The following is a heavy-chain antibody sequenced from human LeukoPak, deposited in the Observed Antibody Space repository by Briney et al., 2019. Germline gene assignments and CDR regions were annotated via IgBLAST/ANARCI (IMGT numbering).Heavy chain of an antibody. CDR3: AREGTTEDWFDP. J-gene: IGHJ5*02. V-gene: IGHV1-2*02. CDR1: GYTFTGYY. Sequence: ASVKVSCKASGYTFTGYYMHCVRQAPGQGLEWMGWVNPNSGGTNYAQKFQGRVTMTRDTSISTAYMELSRLRSDDTAVYYCAREGTTEDWFDPWGQGTLVTVSS. CDR2: VNPNSGGT. D-gene: IGHD4-17*01.